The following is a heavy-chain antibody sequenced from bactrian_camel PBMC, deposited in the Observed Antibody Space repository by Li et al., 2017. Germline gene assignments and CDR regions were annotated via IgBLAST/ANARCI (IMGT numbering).Heavy chain of an antibody. CDR1: RVTYSGYC. Sequence: DVQLVESGGGSVEAGGSLKLTCTASRVTYSGYCFGWFRQAAGQGREGVAAISWDGYITYHADAVKGRFTCSRNNARNTVYLQMNNLRPEDTAMYYCAAQPCSAGDVRRRRDVRCGLEGDFPYWGQGTQVTVS. J-gene: IGHJ4*01. CDR3: AAQPCSAGDVRRRRDVRCGLEGDFPY. D-gene: IGHD6*01. V-gene: IGHV3S40*01. CDR2: ISWDGYIT.